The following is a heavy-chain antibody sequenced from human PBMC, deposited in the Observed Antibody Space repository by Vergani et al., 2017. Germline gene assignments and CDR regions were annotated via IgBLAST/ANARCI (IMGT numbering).Heavy chain of an antibody. J-gene: IGHJ2*01. Sequence: QVQLQESGPGLVKPSETLSLTCTVSGGSISSYYWSWIRQPPGKGLEWIGYIYYSGSTNYNPSLKSRVTISVDTSKNQFSLKLSSVTAADTAVYYCARDSIAARPLYHWYFDLWGRGTLVTV. CDR2: IYYSGST. D-gene: IGHD6-6*01. CDR3: ARDSIAARPLYHWYFDL. CDR1: GGSISSYY. V-gene: IGHV4-59*01.